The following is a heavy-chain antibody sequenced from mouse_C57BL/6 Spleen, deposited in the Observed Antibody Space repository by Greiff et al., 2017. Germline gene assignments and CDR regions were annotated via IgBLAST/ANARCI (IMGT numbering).Heavy chain of an antibody. Sequence: VQLQQSGADLAKPWASVTLSCKASGFSFTSYWLHWVKQSPGQGLEWIGYIKPSSGSTKYTQKFTDKVTLTADKSSRTAYMQLSSLTYEDSVFYYCAREDRYAMDYWGQGTSVTVSS. CDR2: IKPSSGST. CDR3: AREDRYAMDY. J-gene: IGHJ4*01. CDR1: GFSFTSYW. D-gene: IGHD2-14*01. V-gene: IGHV1-7*01.